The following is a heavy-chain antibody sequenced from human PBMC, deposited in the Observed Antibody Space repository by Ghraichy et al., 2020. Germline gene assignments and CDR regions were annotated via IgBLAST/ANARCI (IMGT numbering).Heavy chain of an antibody. J-gene: IGHJ6*02. CDR3: ARGRYGVDV. V-gene: IGHV3-7*03. Sequence: GMDWVAYINQDGSEKWYEESLKGRFTISRDNSRNSVSLQMNRLRADDTAVYDCARGRYGVDVWGRGTTVTGSS. CDR2: INQDGSEK.